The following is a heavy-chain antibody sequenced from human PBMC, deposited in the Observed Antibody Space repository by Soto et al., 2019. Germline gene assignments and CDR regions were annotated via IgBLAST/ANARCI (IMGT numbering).Heavy chain of an antibody. CDR3: ARSGYSSGWYHWYFDF. V-gene: IGHV1-3*01. Sequence: QVQRVQSGAEVQKPGASVKASCTASGYTFINYGMHWVRQAPGQRLEWMGWINGGSGHTKYSQKFQGRVTITRDTSANTVYMELSSLRSEDTAVYYGARSGYSSGWYHWYFDFWGRGTLVTVSS. CDR1: GYTFINYG. J-gene: IGHJ2*01. CDR2: INGGSGHT. D-gene: IGHD6-19*01.